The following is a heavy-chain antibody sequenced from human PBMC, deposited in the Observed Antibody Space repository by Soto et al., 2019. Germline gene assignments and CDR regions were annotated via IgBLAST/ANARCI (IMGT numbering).Heavy chain of an antibody. CDR1: GFDFTNDG. D-gene: IGHD3-10*01. J-gene: IGHJ6*02. V-gene: IGHV3-30*18. CDR3: TNGQGGSPPGGMDV. CDR2: ISFDGTTI. Sequence: QVVLVESGGGVVQPGRALRLSCAASGFDFTNDGMLWVRQAPGKGLEWVALISFDGTTIHYGDSVKGRFTISRDNSKNTLFLQMSSLRPEDTGVYYCTNGQGGSPPGGMDVWGQGTTVTVSS.